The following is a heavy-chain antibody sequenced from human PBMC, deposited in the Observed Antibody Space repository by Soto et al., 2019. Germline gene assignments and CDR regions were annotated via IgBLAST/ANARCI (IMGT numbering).Heavy chain of an antibody. J-gene: IGHJ5*02. V-gene: IGHV1-69*01. CDR2: IIPIFGTA. CDR3: ARDMVVGVAAKWNWFDP. D-gene: IGHD2-15*01. Sequence: SVKVSCTVSGGTFSSYAISWVRHAPGQGLEWMGGIIPIFGTANYAQKFQGRVTITADESTSTAYMELSSLRSEDTAVYYCARDMVVGVAAKWNWFDPWGQGTLVTVSS. CDR1: GGTFSSYA.